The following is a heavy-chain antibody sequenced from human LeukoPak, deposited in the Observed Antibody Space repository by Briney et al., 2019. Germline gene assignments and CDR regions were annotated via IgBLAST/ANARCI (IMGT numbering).Heavy chain of an antibody. CDR2: IYYSGST. CDR3: ASFIYYGSGSYRDY. J-gene: IGHJ4*02. CDR1: GGSISSSSYY. Sequence: SETLSLTCTVSGGSISSSSYYWGWIRQPPGRGLEWIGSIYYSGSTYYNPSLKSRVTISVDTSKNQFSLKLSSVTAADTAVYYCASFIYYGSGSYRDYWGQGTLVTVSS. V-gene: IGHV4-39*01. D-gene: IGHD3-10*01.